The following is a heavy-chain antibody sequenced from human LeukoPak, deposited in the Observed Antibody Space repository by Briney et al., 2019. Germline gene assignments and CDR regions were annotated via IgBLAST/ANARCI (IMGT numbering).Heavy chain of an antibody. Sequence: ASVKVSCKASGYTFTGYYIHWVRQAPGQGLEWMGWINPIGGGTNYAQKFQGRVTMTRDTSISTAYMELSRLRSDDTAVYYCARDPRSMVRGVYNWFDPWGQGTLVTVSS. J-gene: IGHJ5*02. CDR2: INPIGGGT. CDR3: ARDPRSMVRGVYNWFDP. V-gene: IGHV1-2*02. CDR1: GYTFTGYY. D-gene: IGHD3-10*01.